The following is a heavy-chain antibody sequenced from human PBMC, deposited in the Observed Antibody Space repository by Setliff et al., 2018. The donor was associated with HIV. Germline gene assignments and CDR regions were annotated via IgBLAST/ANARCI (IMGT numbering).Heavy chain of an antibody. V-gene: IGHV1-69*02. D-gene: IGHD3-22*01. CDR3: ARSIKYYYDSSGYYNLGY. CDR1: GGTFSSYT. J-gene: IGHJ4*02. Sequence: SVKVSCKASGGTFSSYTISWVRQAPGQGLEWMGRIIPILGIANYAQKFQGGVTITADKSTSTAYMELSSLRSEDTAVYYCARSIKYYYDSSGYYNLGYWGQGTLVTVSS. CDR2: IIPILGIA.